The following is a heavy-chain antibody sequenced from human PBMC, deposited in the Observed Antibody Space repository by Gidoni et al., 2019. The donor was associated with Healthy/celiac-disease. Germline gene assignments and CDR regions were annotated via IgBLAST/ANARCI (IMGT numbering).Heavy chain of an antibody. CDR1: GFTFGDYA. J-gene: IGHJ4*02. V-gene: IGHV3-49*04. Sequence: EVQLVESGGGLVQPGRSLRLSCTASGFTFGDYAMSWVRQAPGKGVEWVGFIRNKSYGGTTEYAASVKGRFTISRDESKSIAYLQMNSLKTEDTAVYYCTRIPRWYTWYFDYWGQGTLVTVSS. CDR2: IRNKSYGGTT. D-gene: IGHD6-13*01. CDR3: TRIPRWYTWYFDY.